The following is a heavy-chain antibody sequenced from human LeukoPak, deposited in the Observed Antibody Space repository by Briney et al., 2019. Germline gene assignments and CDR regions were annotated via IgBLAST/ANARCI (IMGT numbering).Heavy chain of an antibody. J-gene: IGHJ4*02. D-gene: IGHD6-13*01. V-gene: IGHV4-34*01. CDR2: INHSGST. CDR1: GGSFSGYY. CDR3: ARGTLYSGWSYYFDY. Sequence: SETLSLTCAVYGGSFSGYYWSWIRQPPGKGLEWIGEINHSGSTNYNPSLKSRVTISVDTSKNQFSLKLSSVTAADTAVYYCARGTLYSGWSYYFDYWGQGSQVTVSS.